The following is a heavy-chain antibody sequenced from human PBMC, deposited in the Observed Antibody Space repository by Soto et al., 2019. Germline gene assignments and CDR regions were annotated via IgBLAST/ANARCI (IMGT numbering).Heavy chain of an antibody. CDR2: IDPSDSYT. V-gene: IGHV5-10-1*01. D-gene: IGHD1-26*01. CDR3: ARLSGAWDYYYGMDV. J-gene: IGHJ6*02. Sequence: PGESLKISCKGSGYSFTSYWISWVRQMPGKGLEWMGRIDPSDSYTNYSPSFQGHVTISADKSIRTAYLQWSSLKASDTAMYYCARLSGAWDYYYGMDVWGQGTTVTVSS. CDR1: GYSFTSYW.